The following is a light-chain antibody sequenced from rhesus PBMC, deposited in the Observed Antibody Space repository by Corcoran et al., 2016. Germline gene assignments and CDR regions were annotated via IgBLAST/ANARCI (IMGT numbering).Light chain of an antibody. CDR1: SSVITSF. CDR3: RQGNNIPPT. Sequence: EIVLTQSPTSMAVSQGERVTISCTASSSVITSFLHWYQPTPGFPPRVLVYRTSSLASGVPPRFSGSGSGTSYTLTVSSMEAEDAASYYCRQGNNIPPTFGPGTKVEIK. J-gene: IGKJ1*01. CDR2: RTS. V-gene: IGKV3-24*03.